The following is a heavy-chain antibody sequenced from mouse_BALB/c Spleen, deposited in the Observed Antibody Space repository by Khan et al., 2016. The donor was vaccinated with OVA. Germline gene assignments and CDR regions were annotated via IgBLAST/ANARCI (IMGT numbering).Heavy chain of an antibody. V-gene: IGHV2-9*02. J-gene: IGHJ1*01. CDR1: GFSLTSYG. CDR2: IWTGGST. CDR3: ARDLGSSHWYFDV. D-gene: IGHD1-1*01. Sequence: QVQLKESGPGLVAPSQSLSITCTVSGFSLTSYGVHWVRQPPGKDLEWLGVIWTGGSTNYNSALRSRLTINKDNSKSNVFLKMNNLQTDDTAMYCCARDLGSSHWYFDVWGAGTTVTVSS.